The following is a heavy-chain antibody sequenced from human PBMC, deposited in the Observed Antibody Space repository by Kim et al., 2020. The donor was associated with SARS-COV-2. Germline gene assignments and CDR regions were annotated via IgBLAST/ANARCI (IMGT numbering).Heavy chain of an antibody. Sequence: SETLSLTCSVFGISISSTIGSSSYYWGWIRQPPGKGLEWVGSIYGTWATYYNPSLKSRVTISVDTSNNQFSLTLNAVTAADTAVYYCARHPVRYYFDPWGQGARVTVSS. CDR1: GISISSTIGSSSYY. V-gene: IGHV4-39*01. CDR3: ARHPVRYYFDP. J-gene: IGHJ4*02. CDR2: IYGTWAT.